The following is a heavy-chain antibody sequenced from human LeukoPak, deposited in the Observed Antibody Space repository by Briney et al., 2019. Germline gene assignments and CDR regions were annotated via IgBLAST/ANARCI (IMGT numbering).Heavy chain of an antibody. J-gene: IGHJ3*02. D-gene: IGHD6-13*01. Sequence: SETLSLTCAVSGGSISSYYWSWIRQPADKGPEWIGRIYSSGSTNYNPSLKSRVTMSVDTSKNQFSLKLSSVTAADTAVYYCAKHVTGAGGAFDIWGQGTMVTVS. CDR1: GGSISSYY. CDR3: AKHVTGAGGAFDI. CDR2: IYSSGST. V-gene: IGHV4-4*07.